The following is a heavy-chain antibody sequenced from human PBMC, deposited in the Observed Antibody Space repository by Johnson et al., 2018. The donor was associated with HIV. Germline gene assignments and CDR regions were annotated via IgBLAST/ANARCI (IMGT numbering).Heavy chain of an antibody. V-gene: IGHV3-30*04. Sequence: MLLVESGGGVVQPGRSLRLSCAASGFTFSYYAMHWVRQVPGKGLEWVAVIWYDGSNKYYADSVKGRFTISRDNAKNSLYLQMNSLRAEDTAVYYCARWGPYDILTGYDAFDIWGQGTMVTVSS. D-gene: IGHD3-9*01. J-gene: IGHJ3*02. CDR3: ARWGPYDILTGYDAFDI. CDR2: IWYDGSNK. CDR1: GFTFSYYA.